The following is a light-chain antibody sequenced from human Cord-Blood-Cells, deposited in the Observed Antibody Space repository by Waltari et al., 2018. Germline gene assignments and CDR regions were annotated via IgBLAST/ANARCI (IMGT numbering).Light chain of an antibody. CDR3: SSYTSSSTVV. J-gene: IGLJ2*01. CDR2: DVS. V-gene: IGLV2-14*01. CDR1: SSDVGGYNY. Sequence: QSALTQPAPVSGPPGPSITISCTGTSSDVGGYNYVPWYQQHPGKAPKLMIYDVSNRPSGVSNRFSGSKSGNTASLTISGLQAEDEADYYCSSYTSSSTVVFGGGTKLTVL.